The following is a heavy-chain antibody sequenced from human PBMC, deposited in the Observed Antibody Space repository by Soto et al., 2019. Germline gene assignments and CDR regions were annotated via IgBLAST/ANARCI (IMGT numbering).Heavy chain of an antibody. CDR1: GGSISSYY. J-gene: IGHJ6*02. Sequence: SETLSLTCTVSGGSISSYYWSWIRQPPGKGLEWIGYIYYSGSTNYNPSLKSRVTISVDTSNSQFSLKLSSVTAADTAVYYCARGGGRDSGTRVNYYYYGMDVWGQGTTVTVSS. D-gene: IGHD3-10*01. CDR3: ARGGGRDSGTRVNYYYYGMDV. V-gene: IGHV4-59*01. CDR2: IYYSGST.